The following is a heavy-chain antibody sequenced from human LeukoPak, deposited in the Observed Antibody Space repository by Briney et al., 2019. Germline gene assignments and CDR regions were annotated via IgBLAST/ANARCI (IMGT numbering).Heavy chain of an antibody. CDR3: TRGGELMNF. V-gene: IGHV4-61*02. J-gene: IGHJ4*02. CDR1: GGSVNSGNYY. Sequence: SETLSPTFTVSGGSVNSGNYYWTWIRQPAGKRLEWIGRIYTSGSTNYNPSLKSRVTISIDASKNQFSLRLTSVTAADTAVYYCTRGGELMNFWGQGTLVTVSS. CDR2: IYTSGST. D-gene: IGHD1-26*01.